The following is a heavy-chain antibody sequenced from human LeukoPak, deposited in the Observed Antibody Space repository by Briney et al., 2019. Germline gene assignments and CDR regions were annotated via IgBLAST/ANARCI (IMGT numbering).Heavy chain of an antibody. CDR2: ISSSGNTI. V-gene: IGHV3-11*01. CDR3: ARGVSGYSYGSRFDY. CDR1: GFTFSDYY. Sequence: PGWSLRLSCAASGFTFSDYYMSWIRRAPGKGLEWVSYISSSGNTIYYADSVKGRFTISRDNAKNSLYVQMNSLRAEDTAVYYCARGVSGYSYGSRFDYWGQGTPVTVSS. D-gene: IGHD5-18*01. J-gene: IGHJ4*02.